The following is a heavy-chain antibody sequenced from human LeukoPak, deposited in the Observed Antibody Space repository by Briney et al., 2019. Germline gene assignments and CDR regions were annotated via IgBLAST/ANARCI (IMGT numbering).Heavy chain of an antibody. CDR3: ARGGYSYGYGY. Sequence: GGSLRLSCAASGFTVSSNYMSWVRQAPGKGLEWVSVIYSGGSTYCADSVKGRFTISRDNSKSTLYLQMNSLRAEDTAVYYCARGGYSYGYGYWGQGTLVTVSS. V-gene: IGHV3-66*02. CDR2: IYSGGST. J-gene: IGHJ4*02. CDR1: GFTVSSNY. D-gene: IGHD5-18*01.